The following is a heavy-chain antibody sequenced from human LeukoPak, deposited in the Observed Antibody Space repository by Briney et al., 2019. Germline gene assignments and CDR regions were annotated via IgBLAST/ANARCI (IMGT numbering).Heavy chain of an antibody. CDR3: ATAKYSSGWYGAFDI. CDR2: FDPEDGET. J-gene: IGHJ3*02. D-gene: IGHD6-19*01. Sequence: ASVKVSCKVSGYTLTELSMHWVRQAPGKGLEWMGGFDPEDGETIYAQKLQGRVTMTEDTSTDTAYMELISLRSEDAAVYYCATAKYSSGWYGAFDIWGQGTMVTVSS. CDR1: GYTLTELS. V-gene: IGHV1-24*01.